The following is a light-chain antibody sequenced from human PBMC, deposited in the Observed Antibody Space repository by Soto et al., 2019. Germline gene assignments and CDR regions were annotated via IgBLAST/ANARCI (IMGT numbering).Light chain of an antibody. CDR3: QQQYFYWT. CDR1: QSVGTW. J-gene: IGKJ1*01. V-gene: IGKV1-5*01. Sequence: DIQMTQSPSTLSASVGDRVTITCRASQSVGTWLAWYQQKPGKPPTLLIYDASNLESGVPSRFSGSGSGTEFTLTISGLQPDDSATYYCQQQYFYWTFGQGTKVDIK. CDR2: DAS.